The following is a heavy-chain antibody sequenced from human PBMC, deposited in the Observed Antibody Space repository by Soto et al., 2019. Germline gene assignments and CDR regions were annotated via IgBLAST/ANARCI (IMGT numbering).Heavy chain of an antibody. D-gene: IGHD3-22*01. J-gene: IGHJ5*02. CDR3: AKIPSRIVVVPICFDP. CDR2: ISGSGGST. CDR1: GFTLSTFA. V-gene: IGHV3-23*01. Sequence: VGSLRLSCEASGFTLSTFAMHWVRQAPGKGLEWVSAISGSGGSTYYADSVKGRFTISRDNSKNTLYLQMNSLRAEDTAVYYCAKIPSRIVVVPICFDPWGQGTLVTVSS.